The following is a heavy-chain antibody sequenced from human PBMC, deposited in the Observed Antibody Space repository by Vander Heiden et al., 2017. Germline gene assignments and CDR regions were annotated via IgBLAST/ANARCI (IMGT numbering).Heavy chain of an antibody. D-gene: IGHD4-17*01. CDR1: GGSISSSSYY. J-gene: IGHJ4*02. Sequence: QLQLQESGPGLVKPSETLSLTCTVPGGSISSSSYYGGWIRQPPGKGLEWIGSIYYSGSTYYNPSLKSRVTISVDTSKNQFSLKLSSVTAADTAVYYCASFYGDYDRYYFDYWGQGTLVTVSS. CDR3: ASFYGDYDRYYFDY. V-gene: IGHV4-39*01. CDR2: IYYSGST.